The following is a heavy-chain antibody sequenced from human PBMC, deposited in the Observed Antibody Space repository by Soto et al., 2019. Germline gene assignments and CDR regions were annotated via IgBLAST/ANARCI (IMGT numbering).Heavy chain of an antibody. Sequence: GGSLRLSCAASGFTFSSYAMSWVRQAPGKGLEWVSAISGSGGSTYYADSVKGRFTISRDNSKNTLYLQMNSLRAEDTAVYYCAKDLGYSSSWSSPPGYWGQGTLVTVSS. V-gene: IGHV3-23*01. CDR3: AKDLGYSSSWSSPPGY. CDR1: GFTFSSYA. D-gene: IGHD6-13*01. CDR2: ISGSGGST. J-gene: IGHJ4*02.